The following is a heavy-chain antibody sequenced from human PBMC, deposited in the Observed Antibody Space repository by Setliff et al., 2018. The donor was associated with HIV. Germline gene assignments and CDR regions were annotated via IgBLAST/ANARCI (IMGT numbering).Heavy chain of an antibody. Sequence: GASVKVSCKASGYNFTDYDINWVRQATGQGLEWMGWISAYNGNTNYAQQLQGRVTLTTDTSTSTAYMELRSLRSDDTAVYYCARDRVAGPYYYGMDVWGQGTTVTVSS. V-gene: IGHV1-18*01. D-gene: IGHD2-15*01. CDR3: ARDRVAGPYYYGMDV. J-gene: IGHJ6*02. CDR2: ISAYNGNT. CDR1: GYNFTDYD.